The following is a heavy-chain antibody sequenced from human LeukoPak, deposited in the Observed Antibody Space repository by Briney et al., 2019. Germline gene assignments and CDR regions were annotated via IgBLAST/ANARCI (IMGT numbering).Heavy chain of an antibody. D-gene: IGHD6-13*01. V-gene: IGHV4-30-4*07. CDR2: IYYSGST. CDR3: ARGYSSSWYYNWFDP. J-gene: IGHJ5*02. Sequence: SETLSLTCAVSGGSISSGGYSWSWIRQPPGKGLEWIGYIYYSGSTYYNPSLKSRVTISVDTSKNQFSLKLSSVTAADTAVYYCARGYSSSWYYNWFDPWGQGTLVTVSS. CDR1: GGSISSGGYS.